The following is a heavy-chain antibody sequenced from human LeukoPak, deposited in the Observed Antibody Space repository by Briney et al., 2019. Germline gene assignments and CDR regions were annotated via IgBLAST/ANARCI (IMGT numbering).Heavy chain of an antibody. J-gene: IGHJ4*02. V-gene: IGHV3-30*03. D-gene: IGHD4/OR15-4a*01. CDR3: AIDGAEGFDY. CDR1: GFTFSSYG. CDR2: ISYDGSNK. Sequence: GGSLRLSCAASGFTFSSYGMHWVRQAPGKGLEWVAVISYDGSNKYYADFVKGRFTISRDNSKNTLYLQMNSLRAEDTAVYYCAIDGAEGFDYWGQGTLVTVSS.